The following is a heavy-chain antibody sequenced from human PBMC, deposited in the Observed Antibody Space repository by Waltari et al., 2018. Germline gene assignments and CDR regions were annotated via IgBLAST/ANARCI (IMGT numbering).Heavy chain of an antibody. CDR1: GFTVSSNY. CDR2: IYSGGST. V-gene: IGHV3-53*01. CDR3: ARDYGYDSSGYYQVAFDI. J-gene: IGHJ3*02. Sequence: EVQLVESGGGLIQPGGSLRLSCAASGFTVSSNYMTWVRQAPGKGLEWVSVIYSGGSTYYADSVKGRFTISRDNSKNTLYLQMNSLRAEDTAVYYCARDYGYDSSGYYQVAFDIWGQGTMVTVSS. D-gene: IGHD3-22*01.